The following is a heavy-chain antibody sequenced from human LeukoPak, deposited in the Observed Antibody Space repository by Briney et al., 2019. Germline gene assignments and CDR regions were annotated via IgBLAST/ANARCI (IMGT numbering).Heavy chain of an antibody. D-gene: IGHD6-13*01. CDR3: ARDATQAADATFDY. CDR2: INSDGSST. V-gene: IGHV3-74*01. Sequence: GGSLRLSCAASGFTFDDYAMHWVRQAPGKGLVWVSRINSDGSSTSYADSVKGRFTISRDNAKNTLYLQMNSLRAEDTAVYYCARDATQAADATFDYWGQGTLVTVSS. J-gene: IGHJ4*02. CDR1: GFTFDDYA.